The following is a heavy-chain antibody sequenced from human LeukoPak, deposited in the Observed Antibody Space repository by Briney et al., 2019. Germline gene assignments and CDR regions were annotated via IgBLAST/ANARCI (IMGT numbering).Heavy chain of an antibody. CDR3: ANGTNWFDP. D-gene: IGHD1-14*01. J-gene: IGHJ5*02. CDR1: GASINSDNYY. CDR2: IYTTGST. V-gene: IGHV4-61*02. Sequence: SETLSLTCTVSGASINSDNYYWSWIRPPAGKGLEWIGRIYTTGSTNYNPSLNSRVSISVDTSKNQFSLKLSSVTAADTAVYYCANGTNWFDPWGQGTLVTVSS.